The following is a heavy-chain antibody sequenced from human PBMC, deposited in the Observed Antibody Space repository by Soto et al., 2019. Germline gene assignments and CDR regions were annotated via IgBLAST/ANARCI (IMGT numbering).Heavy chain of an antibody. V-gene: IGHV3-73*02. CDR2: IRSKADNYAT. D-gene: IGHD1-26*01. J-gene: IGHJ6*02. CDR1: GFTFSVSA. Sequence: EVQLVESGGGLVQPGGSLKLSCAVSGFTFSVSAIHWVRQASGKGLEWVGRIRSKADNYATAYGASVKCRFSISRDDSKNTAYLQMSSLNTEDTAVYYCARLAEWEYYDGMDVWGQGTTVTVSS. CDR3: ARLAEWEYYDGMDV.